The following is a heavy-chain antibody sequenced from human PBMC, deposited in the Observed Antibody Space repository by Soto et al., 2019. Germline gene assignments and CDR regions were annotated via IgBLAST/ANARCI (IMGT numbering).Heavy chain of an antibody. Sequence: EVQLVESGGGLVKPGGSLRLSCAASGFTFSNAWMNWVRQAPGKGLEWVGRIKSKTDGGTTDYAAHVKGRFTISRDDSKNTRHLQMNSLKTEDTAVYYCTTGGRFGGSSATYYYYGMDVWGQGTTVTVSS. CDR1: GFTFSNAW. CDR2: IKSKTDGGTT. D-gene: IGHD3-10*01. CDR3: TTGGRFGGSSATYYYYGMDV. V-gene: IGHV3-15*07. J-gene: IGHJ6*02.